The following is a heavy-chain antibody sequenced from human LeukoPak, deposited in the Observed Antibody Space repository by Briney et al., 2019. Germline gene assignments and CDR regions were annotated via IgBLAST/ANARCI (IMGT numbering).Heavy chain of an antibody. CDR2: ISYDGSNK. J-gene: IGHJ5*02. V-gene: IGHV3-30-3*01. CDR3: ARGDCSSTSCGRRRDNWFDP. D-gene: IGHD2-2*01. Sequence: QAGGSLRLSCAASGFTFSSYAMHWVRQAPGKGLEWVAVISYDGSNKYYADSVKGRFTISRDNSKNTLYLQMNSLRAEDTAVYYCARGDCSSTSCGRRRDNWFDPWGQGTLVTVSS. CDR1: GFTFSSYA.